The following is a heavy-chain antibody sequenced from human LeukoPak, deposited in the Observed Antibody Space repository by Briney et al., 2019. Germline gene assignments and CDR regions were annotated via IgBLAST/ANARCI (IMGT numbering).Heavy chain of an antibody. CDR3: YYYESSGYEVDI. D-gene: IGHD3-22*01. Sequence: SETLSLTCTVSGGSISSSGYYWGWIRQPPGKGLEWIGSIYYSGSTYYNPSLKSRVTISVDTSKNQFSLKLSSVTAADTAVYYCYYYESSGYEVDIWGQGTMVTVSS. CDR2: IYYSGST. V-gene: IGHV4-39*01. J-gene: IGHJ3*02. CDR1: GGSISSSGYY.